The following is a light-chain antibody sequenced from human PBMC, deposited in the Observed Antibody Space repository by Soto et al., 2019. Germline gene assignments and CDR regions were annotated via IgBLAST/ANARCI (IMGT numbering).Light chain of an antibody. Sequence: EIVLTQSPGTLSLSPGERAILSCRASQSVSSSHLAWYQQKPGQAPRLLIYGASSRATGGPDRFSGSGSGPDFTLTITRLEPEDFPVYYCQQYGSSPWTFGQGTKVEIK. CDR2: GAS. CDR1: QSVSSSH. J-gene: IGKJ1*01. V-gene: IGKV3-20*01. CDR3: QQYGSSPWT.